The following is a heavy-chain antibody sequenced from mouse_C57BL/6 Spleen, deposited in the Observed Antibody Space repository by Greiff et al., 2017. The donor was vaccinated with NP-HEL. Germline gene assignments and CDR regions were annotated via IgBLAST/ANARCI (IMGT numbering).Heavy chain of an antibody. J-gene: IGHJ4*01. Sequence: VQLQQSGAELVRPGTSVKLSCKASGYTFTSYWMHRVKQRPGQGLEWIGVIDPSDSYTNYNQKFKGKATLTVDTSSSTAYMQLSSLTSEDSAVYYCARDYSKGAMDYWGQGTSVTVSS. CDR2: IDPSDSYT. D-gene: IGHD2-5*01. CDR1: GYTFTSYW. V-gene: IGHV1-59*01. CDR3: ARDYSKGAMDY.